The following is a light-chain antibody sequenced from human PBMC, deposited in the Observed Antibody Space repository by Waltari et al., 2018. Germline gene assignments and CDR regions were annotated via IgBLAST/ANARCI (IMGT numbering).Light chain of an antibody. V-gene: IGLV2-14*03. CDR3: ASYTTITTLGDVI. J-gene: IGLJ2*01. CDR2: DVT. Sequence: QSTLTHLASVSASTGQSITISCTITSSHIHAPNYFSWYSQHPDKAPKLMIYDVTYRPSGVSHRFSGSKSANTASLTISGLQPEDEADYYCASYTTITTLGDVIFGGGTKLTVL. CDR1: SSHIHAPNY.